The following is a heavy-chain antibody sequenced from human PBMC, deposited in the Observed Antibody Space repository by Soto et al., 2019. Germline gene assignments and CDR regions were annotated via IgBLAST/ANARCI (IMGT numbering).Heavy chain of an antibody. CDR3: VRTAQEGVVALHWFDR. Sequence: LTCTVSGASIRSTDYSWSWIRQAPGKGLEWIGYVYYTGSTYYNPSLMSRLTISVDTSKNQFSLKLTSVTAAETSVYYGVRTAQEGVVALHWFDRSFQLTQVIVAS. D-gene: IGHD2-21*02. J-gene: IGHJ5*01. CDR1: GASIRSTDYS. V-gene: IGHV4-30-4*01. CDR2: VYYTGST.